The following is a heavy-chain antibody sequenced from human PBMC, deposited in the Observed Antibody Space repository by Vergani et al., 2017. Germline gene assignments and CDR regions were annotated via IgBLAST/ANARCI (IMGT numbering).Heavy chain of an antibody. J-gene: IGHJ6*02. D-gene: IGHD3-10*01. V-gene: IGHV4-61*02. CDR3: AGEYGSGSYYTATNYYYYGMDV. Sequence: QVKLQESGPGLLKPSQTLSLTCTVSGESISSGSYYWSWIRQPAGKGLEWIGRIDTSGSTNYNPSLKSRVTISVDTSKNQFSLKLSSVTAADTAVYYCAGEYGSGSYYTATNYYYYGMDVWGQGTTVTVSS. CDR2: IDTSGST. CDR1: GESISSGSYY.